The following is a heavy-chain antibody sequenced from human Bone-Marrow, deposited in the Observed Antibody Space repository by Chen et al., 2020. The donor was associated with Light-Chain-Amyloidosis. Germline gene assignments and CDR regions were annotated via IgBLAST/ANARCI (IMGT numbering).Heavy chain of an antibody. V-gene: IGHV5-51*01. J-gene: IGHJ4*02. Sequence: EVQLEQSGPEVKKPGESLKISCKGSGYTFPNYWIGWVRQMPGKGLEWMGVIYPDDSDDGYSPSFEGQVTISADKSITTAYLQWRSLKASDTAMYYCARRRDGYNFDYWGQGTLVTVSS. CDR2: IYPDDSDD. CDR1: GYTFPNYW. D-gene: IGHD5-12*01. CDR3: ARRRDGYNFDY.